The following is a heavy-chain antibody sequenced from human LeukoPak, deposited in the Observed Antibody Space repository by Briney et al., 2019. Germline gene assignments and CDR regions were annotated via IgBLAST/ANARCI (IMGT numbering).Heavy chain of an antibody. V-gene: IGHV3-23*01. CDR2: ISGSGGST. D-gene: IGHD1-1*01. Sequence: GGSLRLSCAASGFTFSSYAVSWVRQAPGKGLEWVSGISGSGGSTYYADSVKGRFTISRDNSKNTLYLQMNSLRAEDTAVYFCAKGLEPGAFDIWGQGTRVTVSS. J-gene: IGHJ3*02. CDR3: AKGLEPGAFDI. CDR1: GFTFSSYA.